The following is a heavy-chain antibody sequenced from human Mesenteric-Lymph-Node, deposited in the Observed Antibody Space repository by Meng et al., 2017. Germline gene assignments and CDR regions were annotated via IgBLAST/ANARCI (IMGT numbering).Heavy chain of an antibody. D-gene: IGHD5-18*01. J-gene: IGHJ4*02. V-gene: IGHV4-4*02. CDR3: ARGGYYSFDY. CDR1: GGSISSVSW. CDR2: IYHSGST. Sequence: QVKLQDAGPGLVKPSETLSLTCAVSGGSISSVSWWTWVRQSPGKGLEWIGEIYHSGSTNYNPSLKSRVTISVDKSKNQFSLKLTSVTAADTAVYYCARGGYYSFDYWGQGTLVTVSS.